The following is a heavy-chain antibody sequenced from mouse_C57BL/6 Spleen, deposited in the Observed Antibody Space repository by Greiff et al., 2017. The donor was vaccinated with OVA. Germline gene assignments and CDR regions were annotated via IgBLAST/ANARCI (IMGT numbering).Heavy chain of an antibody. V-gene: IGHV3-6*01. Sequence: ESGPGLVKPSQSLSLTCSVTGYSITSGYYWNWIRQFPGNKLEWMGYISYDGSNNYNPSPKNRISITRDTSKKQLFRKLNSVTTEDTATYYCARGGMVTTFDDWGQGTTLTVSS. CDR3: ARGGMVTTFDD. CDR2: ISYDGSN. CDR1: GYSITSGYY. J-gene: IGHJ2*01. D-gene: IGHD2-2*01.